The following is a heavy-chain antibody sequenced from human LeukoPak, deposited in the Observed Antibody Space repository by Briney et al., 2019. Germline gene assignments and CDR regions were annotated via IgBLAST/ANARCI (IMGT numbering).Heavy chain of an antibody. CDR3: ARCPGYSSGRQYFDY. CDR2: IWYDGSNK. CDR1: GFTFSSYG. D-gene: IGHD6-19*01. J-gene: IGHJ4*02. Sequence: PGGSLRLSCAASGFTFSSYGMHWVRQAPGKGLEWVAVIWYDGSNKYYADSVKGRFTISRDNSKNTLYLQMNSLRAEDTAVYYCARCPGYSSGRQYFDYWGQGTLVTVSS. V-gene: IGHV3-33*01.